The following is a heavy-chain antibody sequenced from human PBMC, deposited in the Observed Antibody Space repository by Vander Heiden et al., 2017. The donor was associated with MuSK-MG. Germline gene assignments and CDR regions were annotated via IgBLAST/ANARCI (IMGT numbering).Heavy chain of an antibody. Sequence: QVQLVQSGAEVKKPGSSVKVSCKASGGTFSSYAISWVRQAPGQGLEWMGRIIPILGIANYAQKFQGRVTITADKSTSTAYMELSSLRSEDTAVYYCARAGTTVGYFQHWGQGTLVTVSS. CDR3: ARAGTTVGYFQH. J-gene: IGHJ1*01. V-gene: IGHV1-69*04. CDR1: GGTFSSYA. D-gene: IGHD4-17*01. CDR2: IIPILGIA.